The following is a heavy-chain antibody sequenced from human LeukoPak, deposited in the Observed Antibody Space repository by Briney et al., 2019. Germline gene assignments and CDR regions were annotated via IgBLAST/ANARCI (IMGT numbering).Heavy chain of an antibody. Sequence: GSLKLSLATSGFTFSSYNMNWGRQAPGKGLEGGSSISSSSSYIYYADSVKGRFTISRDNAKNSLYLQMNSLRAEDTAVYYCASPLGDSSGYYYSWGQGTLVTVSS. D-gene: IGHD3-22*01. CDR3: ASPLGDSSGYYYS. CDR2: ISSSSSYI. CDR1: GFTFSSYN. J-gene: IGHJ4*02. V-gene: IGHV3-21*01.